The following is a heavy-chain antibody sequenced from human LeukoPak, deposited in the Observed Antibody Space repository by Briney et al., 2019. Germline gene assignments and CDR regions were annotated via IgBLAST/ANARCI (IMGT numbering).Heavy chain of an antibody. CDR3: ARGQIALGYS. Sequence: PGGSLRLSCAASGFTFSTYEMHWVRQAPGKGLEWISYISSSAGIMYSADSVKGRFTISRDNAKNSLYLQMNSLRAEDTAVYYCARGQIALGYSWGQGTLVTVSS. J-gene: IGHJ4*02. V-gene: IGHV3-48*03. D-gene: IGHD5-18*01. CDR2: ISSSAGIM. CDR1: GFTFSTYE.